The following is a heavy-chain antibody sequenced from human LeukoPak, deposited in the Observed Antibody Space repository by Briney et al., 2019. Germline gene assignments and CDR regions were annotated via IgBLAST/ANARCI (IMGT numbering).Heavy chain of an antibody. J-gene: IGHJ4*02. CDR3: ARDGTSTDDY. CDR1: GYTFINFG. Sequence: GASVKVSCKASGYTFINFGISWVRQAPGQGLEWMGWISGNNDNPNYGQNFQGRFTVTSDSSTSTAYMELRNLRSDDTAVYYCARDGTSTDDYWGQGTLVTVSS. V-gene: IGHV1-18*01. CDR2: ISGNNDNP. D-gene: IGHD2-2*01.